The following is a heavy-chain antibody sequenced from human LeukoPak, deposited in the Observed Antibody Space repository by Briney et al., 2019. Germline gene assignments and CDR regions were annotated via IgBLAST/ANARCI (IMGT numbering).Heavy chain of an antibody. CDR3: ARFSLYDNSGYYSWLFDF. Sequence: GGSLRLSCAASGFTFSTSWMSWVRQAPGKGREWVANIQQDGSAKCYVDSVKGRFTISRDNAKNSLYLQMNSLRAEDTAVYYCARFSLYDNSGYYSWLFDFWGQGTLVTVSS. CDR2: IQQDGSAK. D-gene: IGHD3-22*01. J-gene: IGHJ4*02. CDR1: GFTFSTSW. V-gene: IGHV3-7*01.